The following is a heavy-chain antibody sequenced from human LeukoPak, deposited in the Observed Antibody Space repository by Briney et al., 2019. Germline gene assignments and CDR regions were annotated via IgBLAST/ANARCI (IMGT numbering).Heavy chain of an antibody. CDR1: GGSISSSSYY. Sequence: SETLSLTCTVSGGSISSSSYYWGWIRQPPGKGLEWIGSIYYSGSTYYNPSLKSRVTISVDTSKNQFSPKLSSVTAADTAVYYCARGSGSYYIWDAFDIWGQGTMVTVSS. J-gene: IGHJ3*02. D-gene: IGHD1-26*01. CDR2: IYYSGST. V-gene: IGHV4-39*01. CDR3: ARGSGSYYIWDAFDI.